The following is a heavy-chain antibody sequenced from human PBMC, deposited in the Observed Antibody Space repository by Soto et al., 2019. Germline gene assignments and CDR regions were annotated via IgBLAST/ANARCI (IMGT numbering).Heavy chain of an antibody. CDR2: IGTAGDT. D-gene: IGHD3-16*02. Sequence: EVQLVESGGGLVQPGGSLRLSCAASGFTFSSYDMHWVRQATGKGLEWVSAIGTAGDTYYPGSVKGRFTISRENAKNSLYLQMDSLRAGDTAVYYCARASMITFGGVIVMGSGAFDIWGQGTMVTVSS. CDR1: GFTFSSYD. CDR3: ARASMITFGGVIVMGSGAFDI. V-gene: IGHV3-13*04. J-gene: IGHJ3*02.